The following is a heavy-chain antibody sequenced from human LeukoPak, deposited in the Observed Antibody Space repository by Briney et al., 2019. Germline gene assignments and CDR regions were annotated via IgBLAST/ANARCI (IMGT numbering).Heavy chain of an antibody. CDR3: ARVSRASSGWYDY. CDR1: GFTVSSNY. Sequence: GGSLRLSCAASGFTVSSNYMSWVRQAPGKGLEWVSVIYSGGSTYYADSVKGRFTISRDNSKNTLYLQMNSLRAEDTAVYYYARVSRASSGWYDYWGQGTLVTVSS. D-gene: IGHD6-19*01. V-gene: IGHV3-66*02. CDR2: IYSGGST. J-gene: IGHJ4*02.